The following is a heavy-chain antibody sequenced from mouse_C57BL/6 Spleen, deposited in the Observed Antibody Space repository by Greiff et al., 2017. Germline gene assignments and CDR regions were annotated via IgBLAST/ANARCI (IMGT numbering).Heavy chain of an antibody. J-gene: IGHJ3*01. CDR1: GYTFTSYW. CDR3: ARRDGYDAGSWVAY. Sequence: QVQLQQPGAELVKPGASVKLSCKASGYTFTSYWMQWVKQRPGQGLEWIGELDPSDSYTHYHPKFKGKATLTVDTSSSTAYMQLSSLTSEDSAGYYCARRDGYDAGSWVAYWAKGLWSLSLQ. CDR2: LDPSDSYT. D-gene: IGHD2-2*01. V-gene: IGHV1-50*01.